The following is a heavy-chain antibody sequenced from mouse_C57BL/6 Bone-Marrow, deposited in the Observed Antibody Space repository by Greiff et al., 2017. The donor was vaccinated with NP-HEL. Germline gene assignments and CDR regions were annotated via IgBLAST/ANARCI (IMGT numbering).Heavy chain of an antibody. Sequence: QVQLQQSGPELVKPGASVKISCKASGYAFSSSWMNWVKQRPGKGLEWIGRIYPGAGDTNYNGKFKGKATLTADKSSSTAYMQLSSLTSEDSAVYFCARGGDYDEGDFDYWGQGTTLTVSS. D-gene: IGHD2-4*01. V-gene: IGHV1-82*01. CDR3: ARGGDYDEGDFDY. J-gene: IGHJ2*01. CDR1: GYAFSSSW. CDR2: IYPGAGDT.